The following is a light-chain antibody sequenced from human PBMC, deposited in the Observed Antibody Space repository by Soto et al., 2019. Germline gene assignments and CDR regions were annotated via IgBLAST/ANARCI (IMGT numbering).Light chain of an antibody. CDR2: GAS. Sequence: ELVLTQSPGTLSLSPGERATLSCRASQSVSSSYLAWYQQKPGQAPRLLIYGASSRATGIPDRFSGSGSGTDFTLTSSRLEPEDFAVYYCQQYGSSRTFGQGTKVEIK. V-gene: IGKV3-20*01. J-gene: IGKJ1*01. CDR1: QSVSSSY. CDR3: QQYGSSRT.